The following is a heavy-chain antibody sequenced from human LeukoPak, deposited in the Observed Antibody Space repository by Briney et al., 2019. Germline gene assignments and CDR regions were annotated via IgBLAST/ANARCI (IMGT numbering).Heavy chain of an antibody. CDR2: ISSSSSTI. J-gene: IGHJ4*02. CDR1: GFTFSNYN. V-gene: IGHV3-48*01. D-gene: IGHD1-7*01. Sequence: GGSLRLSGAASGFTFSNYNMNWVRQAPGKGLECIAYISSSSSTIYYADSVKGRFTISRDNAKKSLFLHMNSLRAEDTALYYCARENFADLFDFWGQGALVTVSS. CDR3: ARENFADLFDF.